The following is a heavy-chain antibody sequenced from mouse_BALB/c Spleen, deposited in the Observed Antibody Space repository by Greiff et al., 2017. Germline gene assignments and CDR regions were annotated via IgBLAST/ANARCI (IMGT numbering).Heavy chain of an antibody. Sequence: DVKLVESGGGLVKPGGSLKLSCAASGFTFSSYTMSWVRQTPEKRLEWVATISSGGSYTYYPDSVKGRFTISRDNAKNTLYLQMSSLKSEDTAMYYCTRDGGTTVVHFDYWGQGTTLTVSS. J-gene: IGHJ2*01. V-gene: IGHV5-6-4*01. CDR2: ISSGGSYT. CDR1: GFTFSSYT. D-gene: IGHD1-1*01. CDR3: TRDGGTTVVHFDY.